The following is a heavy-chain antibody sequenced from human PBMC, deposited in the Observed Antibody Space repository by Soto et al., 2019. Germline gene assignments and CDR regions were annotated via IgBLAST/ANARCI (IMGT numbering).Heavy chain of an antibody. CDR3: ARAISMWYASRIGVKTIWFDP. J-gene: IGHJ5*02. V-gene: IGHV4-34*01. CDR2: INHSGST. CDR1: GGSFSGYY. D-gene: IGHD6-13*01. Sequence: QVQLQQWGAGLLKPSETLSLTCAVYGGSFSGYYWSWIRQPPGKGLEWIGEINHSGSTNYNPSLKSRVTISVDTSKNQFSLKLSSVTAADTAVYYCARAISMWYASRIGVKTIWFDPWGQGTLVTVSS.